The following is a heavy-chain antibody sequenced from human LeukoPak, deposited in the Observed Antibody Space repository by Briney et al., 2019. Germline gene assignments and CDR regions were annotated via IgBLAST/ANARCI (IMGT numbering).Heavy chain of an antibody. D-gene: IGHD3-10*01. J-gene: IGHJ4*02. V-gene: IGHV3-48*03. CDR1: GFTFSSYE. CDR3: ARAQNYYGSGGYFDY. CDR2: ISSSGSTI. Sequence: GGSLRLSCAASGFTFSSYEMNWVRQAPGKGLEWVSYISSSGSTIYYADSVEGRFTISRDNAKNSLYLQMNSLRAEDTAVYYCARAQNYYGSGGYFDYWGQGTLVTVSS.